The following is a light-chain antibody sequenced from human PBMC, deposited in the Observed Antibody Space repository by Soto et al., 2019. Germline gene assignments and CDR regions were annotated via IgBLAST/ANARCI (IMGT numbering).Light chain of an antibody. V-gene: IGKV3-20*01. CDR2: GSS. Sequence: EIVLTQSPATLSVSPGERATLSCRASRGISSNLAWYQQKPGQAPRLLIYGSSSRATGIPDRFSGSGSGTDFTLTISRLEPEDFAVYYCQQYGSSPGTFGQGTKVDIK. CDR1: RGISSN. CDR3: QQYGSSPGT. J-gene: IGKJ1*01.